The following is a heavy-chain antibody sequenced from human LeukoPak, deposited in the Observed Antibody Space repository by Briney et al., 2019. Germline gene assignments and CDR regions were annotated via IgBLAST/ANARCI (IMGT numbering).Heavy chain of an antibody. V-gene: IGHV4-31*03. J-gene: IGHJ5*02. CDR3: ARGEGMGPAAPGSNWFDP. Sequence: PSETLSLTCTVSGGSISSGGYYWSWIRQHPGKGLEWIGYIYYTGSTYYNPSLKSRVTISVDTSKNQFSLKLSSVTAADTAVYYCARGEGMGPAAPGSNWFDPWGQGTLVTVSS. CDR2: IYYTGST. D-gene: IGHD2-2*01. CDR1: GGSISSGGYY.